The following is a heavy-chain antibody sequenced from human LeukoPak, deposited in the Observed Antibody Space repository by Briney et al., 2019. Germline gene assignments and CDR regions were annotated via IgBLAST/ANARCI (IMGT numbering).Heavy chain of an antibody. CDR1: GFTFSSYA. CDR3: ARDLEMATIYIQTPNDY. CDR2: ISGSGGST. V-gene: IGHV3-23*01. J-gene: IGHJ4*02. D-gene: IGHD5-24*01. Sequence: PGGSLRLSCAASGFTFSSYAMSWVRQAPGKGLEWVSTISGSGGSTNYADSVKGRFTISRDYSKNTLCLQMNSLRAEDTAVYYCARDLEMATIYIQTPNDYWGQGTLVTVSS.